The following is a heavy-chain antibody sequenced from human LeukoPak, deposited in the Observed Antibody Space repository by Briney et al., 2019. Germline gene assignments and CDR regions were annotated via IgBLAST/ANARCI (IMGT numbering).Heavy chain of an antibody. CDR3: ARDGYYDSSGPGMDV. V-gene: IGHV3-53*01. J-gene: IGHJ6*02. CDR1: GFTVSSNY. CDR2: IYSGGST. D-gene: IGHD3-22*01. Sequence: QAGGSLRLSCAASGFTVSSNYMSWVRQAPGKGLEWVSVIYSGGSTYYADSVKGRFTISRDNSKNTLYLQMNSLRAEDTAVYYCARDGYYDSSGPGMDVWGQGTTVTVSS.